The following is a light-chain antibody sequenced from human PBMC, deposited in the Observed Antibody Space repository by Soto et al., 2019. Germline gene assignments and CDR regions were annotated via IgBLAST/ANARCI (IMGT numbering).Light chain of an antibody. CDR2: DVS. J-gene: IGKJ1*01. V-gene: IGKV3-20*01. CDR1: QRVPKNY. Sequence: EIVLTQSPGTLSLSPGERATLSCRASQRVPKNYLAWYQQDPGQPPRLLVYDVSLRATGIPDRFSGGGSGTDFTLTISRLEPEDFAVYYCHQYANYPQTFGQGTKIEIK. CDR3: HQYANYPQT.